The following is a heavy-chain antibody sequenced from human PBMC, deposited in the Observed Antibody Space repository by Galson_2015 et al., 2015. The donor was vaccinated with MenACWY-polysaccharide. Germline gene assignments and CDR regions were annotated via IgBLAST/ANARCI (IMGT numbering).Heavy chain of an antibody. Sequence: WMNPNSGNTGYAQKFQGRVTMTRNASISTAYMELSSLRSEDTAVYYCARGPTPYSSGWYANYWGQGTLVTVSS. CDR2: MNPNSGNT. V-gene: IGHV1-8*01. J-gene: IGHJ4*02. D-gene: IGHD6-19*01. CDR3: ARGPTPYSSGWYANY.